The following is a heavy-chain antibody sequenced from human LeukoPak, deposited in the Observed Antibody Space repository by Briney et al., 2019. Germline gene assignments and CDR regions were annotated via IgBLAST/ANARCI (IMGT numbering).Heavy chain of an antibody. Sequence: GGSLRLSCEASGFIFGNYYMSWVRQAPGKGLEWVAAINGTGSTTYHADSVKGRFTISRDNSKNTLYLQMNSLRGEDTAVYYCARDLGSSYYGSGSYPDANWFDPWGQGTLVTVSS. CDR2: INGTGSTT. V-gene: IGHV3-23*01. J-gene: IGHJ5*02. CDR1: GFIFGNYY. CDR3: ARDLGSSYYGSGSYPDANWFDP. D-gene: IGHD3-10*01.